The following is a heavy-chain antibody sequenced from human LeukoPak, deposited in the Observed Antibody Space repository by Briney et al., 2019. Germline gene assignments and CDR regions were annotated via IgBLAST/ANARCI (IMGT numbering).Heavy chain of an antibody. D-gene: IGHD3-3*01. CDR2: IYYSGST. CDR3: AILTYYDFWSGQVYYFDY. CDR1: GGSISSSSHY. J-gene: IGHJ4*02. Sequence: SETLSLTCTVSGGSISSSSHYWGWIRQPPGKGLEWIGSIYYSGSTYYNPSLKSRVTISVDTSKNQFSLKLSSVTAADTAVYYCAILTYYDFWSGQVYYFDYWGQGTLVTVSS. V-gene: IGHV4-39*01.